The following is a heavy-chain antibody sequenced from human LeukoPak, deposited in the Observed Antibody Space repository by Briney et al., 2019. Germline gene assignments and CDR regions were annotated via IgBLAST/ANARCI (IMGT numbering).Heavy chain of an antibody. CDR2: IKQDGSEK. V-gene: IGHV3-7*01. J-gene: IGHJ4*02. Sequence: QAGGSLRLSCAASGFTFSSYWMSWVRQAPGKGLEWVANIKQDGSEKYYVDSVKGRFTISRDNAKNSLYLQMNSLRAEDTAVYYCARHIVVVVAAFDYWGQGTLVTVSS. D-gene: IGHD2-15*01. CDR1: GFTFSSYW. CDR3: ARHIVVVVAAFDY.